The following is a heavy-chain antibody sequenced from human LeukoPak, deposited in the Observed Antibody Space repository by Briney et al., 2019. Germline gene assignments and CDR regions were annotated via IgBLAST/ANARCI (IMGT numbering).Heavy chain of an antibody. J-gene: IGHJ4*02. CDR2: IYSGGGT. D-gene: IGHD3-16*02. CDR1: GFTVSSNY. CDR3: ARGLDYVWGSYRPLDY. Sequence: GGSLRLSCAASGFTVSSNYMSWVRQAPGKGLEWVSVIYSGGGTYYADSVKGRFTISRDNSKNTLYLQMNSLRAEDTAVYYCARGLDYVWGSYRPLDYWGQGTLVTVSS. V-gene: IGHV3-53*01.